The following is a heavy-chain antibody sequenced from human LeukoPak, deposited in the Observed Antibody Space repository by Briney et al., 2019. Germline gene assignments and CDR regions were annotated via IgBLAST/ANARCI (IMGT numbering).Heavy chain of an antibody. CDR1: GYTFTSYA. J-gene: IGHJ4*02. CDR2: VSAYNDNA. V-gene: IGHV1-18*01. CDR3: ARGGGYGVY. D-gene: IGHD5-12*01. Sequence: VASVKVSCKASGYTFTSYAMHWVRQAPGQGLEWMGWVSAYNDNANYAQNFQGRVTMTTDTSTSTAYMELRSLRSDDTAVYYCARGGGYGVYWGQGTLVTVSS.